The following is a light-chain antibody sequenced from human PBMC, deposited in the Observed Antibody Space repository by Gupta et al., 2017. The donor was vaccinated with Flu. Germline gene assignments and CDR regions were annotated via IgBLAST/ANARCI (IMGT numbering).Light chain of an antibody. CDR1: QSVTSDS. CDR3: QRYGSS. Sequence: EIVLTQSPGTLSLSPGDRATLSCRASQSVTSDSLAGYQQKPGQAPRLLIYGASTRATGITDRVSGSGSGTDFTRTISRLEPEDFAVLYGQRYGSSFGGGTKVEIK. V-gene: IGKV3-20*01. J-gene: IGKJ4*01. CDR2: GAS.